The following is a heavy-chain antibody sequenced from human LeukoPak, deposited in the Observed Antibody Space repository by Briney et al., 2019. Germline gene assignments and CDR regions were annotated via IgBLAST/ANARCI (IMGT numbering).Heavy chain of an antibody. D-gene: IGHD3-22*01. J-gene: IGHJ4*02. CDR1: GFAFSDYE. CDR3: AKRSGYYDSSGYELWAFDY. V-gene: IGHV3-23*01. Sequence: GGSLRLSCASSGFAFSDYEMNWVRQAPGKGLEWVSAISGSGGSTYYADSVKGRFTISRDNSKNTLYLQMNSLRAEDTAVYYCAKRSGYYDSSGYELWAFDYWGQGTLVTVSS. CDR2: ISGSGGST.